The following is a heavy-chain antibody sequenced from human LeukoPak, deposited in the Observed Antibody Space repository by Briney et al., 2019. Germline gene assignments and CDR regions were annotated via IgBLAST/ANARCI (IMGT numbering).Heavy chain of an antibody. CDR3: ARGHPPYGDYRYYYYYMDV. J-gene: IGHJ6*03. Sequence: SETLSLTCTVSGYSISSGYYWGWTRQPPGKGLEWIGSIYHSGSTYYNPSLKSRVTISVDTSKNQFSLKLSSVTAADTAVYYCARGHPPYGDYRYYYYYMDVWGKGTTVTVSS. D-gene: IGHD4-17*01. CDR2: IYHSGST. CDR1: GYSISSGYY. V-gene: IGHV4-38-2*02.